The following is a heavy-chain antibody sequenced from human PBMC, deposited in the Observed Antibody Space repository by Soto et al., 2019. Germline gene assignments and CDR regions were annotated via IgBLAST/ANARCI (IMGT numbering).Heavy chain of an antibody. CDR3: ARENVDSNSRDYYYRDV. V-gene: IGHV3-33*01. CDR1: GFTFSSYG. J-gene: IGHJ6*03. CDR2: IWYDGSNK. D-gene: IGHD4-4*01. Sequence: QVQLVESGGGVVQPGRSLRLSCAASGFTFSSYGMHWVRQAPGKGLEWVAVIWYDGSNKYYADSVKGRFTISRDNSKKTLYRQMNSRTAEDTAVYYCARENVDSNSRDYYYRDVWGKGTTVTVFS.